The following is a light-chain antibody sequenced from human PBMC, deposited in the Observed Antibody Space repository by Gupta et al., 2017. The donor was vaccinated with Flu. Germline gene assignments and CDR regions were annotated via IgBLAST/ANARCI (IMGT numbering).Light chain of an antibody. CDR2: IDN. Sequence: SYELTQPPSLSVSPGQTATITCSGTYLGGRDATWYQQKPGQSPVLVIYIDNRRAAGISERFSASKSGFTATLTISETQPEDEDDYYCQAWDTSAGIFGGGTKLTVL. V-gene: IGLV3-1*01. J-gene: IGLJ2*01. CDR3: QAWDTSAGI. CDR1: YLGGRD.